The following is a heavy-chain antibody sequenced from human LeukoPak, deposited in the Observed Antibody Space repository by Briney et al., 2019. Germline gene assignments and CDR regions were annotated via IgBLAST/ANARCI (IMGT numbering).Heavy chain of an antibody. Sequence: GESLKISRKGSGYSFTSYWIGWVRPMPGKGLKWMGITYPGDSDARYSPSFQGQVTISADKSISTAYLQWSSLKALDTAMYYCARRRDLYSGSYYPFDYWGQGTLVTVSS. CDR1: GYSFTSYW. D-gene: IGHD1-26*01. CDR2: TYPGDSDA. CDR3: ARRRDLYSGSYYPFDY. J-gene: IGHJ4*02. V-gene: IGHV5-51*01.